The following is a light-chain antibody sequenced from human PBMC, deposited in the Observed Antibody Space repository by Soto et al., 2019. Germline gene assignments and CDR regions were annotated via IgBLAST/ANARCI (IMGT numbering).Light chain of an antibody. CDR2: SND. CDR1: TSNIGSNA. J-gene: IGLJ2*01. Sequence: QSVLTQPPSASGTPGQRVTFSCSGSTSNIGSNAVNWYQQLPGTAPKLLIYSNDRRPSGVPDRFSGSKSGTSASLAISGLQSADEADYYCTAWDDSLNGRLFGGGTKLTVL. V-gene: IGLV1-44*01. CDR3: TAWDDSLNGRL.